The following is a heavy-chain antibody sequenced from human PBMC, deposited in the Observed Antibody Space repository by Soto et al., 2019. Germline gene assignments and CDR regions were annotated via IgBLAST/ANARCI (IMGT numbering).Heavy chain of an antibody. CDR1: GGSFSGYY. CDR3: ARADPDIVVVPAAIPGWFDP. J-gene: IGHJ5*02. D-gene: IGHD2-2*02. V-gene: IGHV4-34*01. CDR2: INHSGRT. Sequence: PSETLSLTCAVYGGSFSGYYWSWIRQPPGKGLEWIGEINHSGRTNYNPSLKSRVTISVDTSKNQFSLKLSSVTAADTAVYYCARADPDIVVVPAAIPGWFDPWGQGTLVTVSS.